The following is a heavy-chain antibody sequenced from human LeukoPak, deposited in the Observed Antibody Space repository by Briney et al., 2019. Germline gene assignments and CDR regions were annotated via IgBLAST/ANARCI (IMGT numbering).Heavy chain of an antibody. V-gene: IGHV1-69*04. CDR1: GGTFSSYA. CDR2: IIPILGIA. D-gene: IGHD4-17*01. J-gene: IGHJ1*01. Sequence: ASVKVSCKASGGTFSSYAISWVRQAPGQGLEWMGRIIPILGIANYAQKFQGRVTITADKSTSTAYMELSSLRSEDTAVYYCAREREDDYGDNFEYFQHWGQGTLVTVSS. CDR3: AREREDDYGDNFEYFQH.